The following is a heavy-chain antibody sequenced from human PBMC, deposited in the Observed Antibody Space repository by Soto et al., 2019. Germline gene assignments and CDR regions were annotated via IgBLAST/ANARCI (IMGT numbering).Heavy chain of an antibody. CDR1: XXXFTSYX. V-gene: IGHV1-18*01. CDR2: ISAYNGNT. J-gene: IGHJ2*01. CDR3: XXXXXXXXXXXFXX. Sequence: QVQLVQSGAEVKKPGASVKVSCXXXXXXFTSYXISWXXQAPGXXLEWMGWISAYNGNTNYAQKLQGRVTMTTDTSTSTAYMELRSLRSDXTXVXXXXXXXXXXXXXXFXXWGRGTLVTVSS.